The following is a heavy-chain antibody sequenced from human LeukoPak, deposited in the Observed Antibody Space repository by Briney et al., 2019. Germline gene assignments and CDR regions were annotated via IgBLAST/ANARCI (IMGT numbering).Heavy chain of an antibody. D-gene: IGHD3-10*01. CDR2: IIPIFGTA. CDR3: ARAALLWFGEGWFDP. CDR1: GCTFSSYA. V-gene: IGHV1-69*06. Sequence: SVTVSCKASGCTFSSYAISWVRQAPGQGLEWMGGIIPIFGTANYAQKFQGRVTITADKSTSTAYMELSSLRSEDTAVYYCARAALLWFGEGWFDPWGQGTLVTVSS. J-gene: IGHJ5*02.